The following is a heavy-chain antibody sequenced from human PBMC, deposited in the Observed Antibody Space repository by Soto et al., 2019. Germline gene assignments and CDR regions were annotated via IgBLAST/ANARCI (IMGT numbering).Heavy chain of an antibody. J-gene: IGHJ4*02. V-gene: IGHV4-39*01. CDR3: ARQMSSGLWAFDS. Sequence: SETLSLTCKVSGDAIIRSRSHFWSCIRQPPGKGLEWIGSLSSTVITTHNPSLGSRFTISVDAPNNKFSLEVTSVTAADTGFYYCARQMSSGLWAFDSWGQGTPVTVS. CDR1: GDAIIRSRSH. CDR2: LSSTVIT. D-gene: IGHD6-19*01.